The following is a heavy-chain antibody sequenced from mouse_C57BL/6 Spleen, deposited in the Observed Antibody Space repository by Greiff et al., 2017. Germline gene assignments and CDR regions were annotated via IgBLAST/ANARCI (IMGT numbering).Heavy chain of an antibody. J-gene: IGHJ2*01. V-gene: IGHV1-80*01. CDR3: ARWELTGTRD. CDR2: IYPGDGDT. Sequence: QVQLKESGAELVKPGASVKISCKASGYAFSSYWMNWVKQRPGKGLEWIGQIYPGDGDTNYNGKFKGKATLTANKSSSTAYMQLSSLTSEDSAVYFCARWELTGTRDWGQGTTLTVSS. CDR1: GYAFSSYW. D-gene: IGHD4-1*01.